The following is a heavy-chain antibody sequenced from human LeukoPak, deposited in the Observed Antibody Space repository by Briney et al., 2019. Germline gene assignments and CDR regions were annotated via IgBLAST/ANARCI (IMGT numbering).Heavy chain of an antibody. CDR3: ARSYFDVLTNYYMWLAP. CDR1: GYTFTDYY. CDR2: INLNSGDT. J-gene: IGHJ5*02. Sequence: ASVKVSCKASGYTFTDYYIHWARQAPGQGLEWMGWINLNSGDTYYAQNFRDRVTMTGDTSISTAYLELSSLRSDDTAVFYCARSYFDVLTNYYMWLAPWGQGTLVTVSS. D-gene: IGHD3-9*01. V-gene: IGHV1-2*02.